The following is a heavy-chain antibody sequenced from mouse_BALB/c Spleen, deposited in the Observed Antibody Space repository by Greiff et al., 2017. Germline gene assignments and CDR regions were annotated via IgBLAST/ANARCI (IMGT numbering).Heavy chain of an antibody. CDR2: IWSGGST. Sequence: VHLVESGPGLVQPSQSLSITCTVSGFSLTSYGVHWVRQSPGKGLEWLGVIWSGGSTDYNAAFISRLSISKDNSKSQVFFKMNSLQADDTAIYYCARTTTVVATDYFDYWGQGTTLTVSS. D-gene: IGHD1-1*01. J-gene: IGHJ2*01. CDR1: GFSLTSYG. V-gene: IGHV2-4-1*01. CDR3: ARTTTVVATDYFDY.